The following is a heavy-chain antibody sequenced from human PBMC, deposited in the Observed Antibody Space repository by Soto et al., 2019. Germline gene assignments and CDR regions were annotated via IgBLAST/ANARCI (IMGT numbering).Heavy chain of an antibody. Sequence: QVQLVQSGAEVKKPGASVKVSCKASGYTFTSYDINWVRQATGQGLEWMGWMNPNSGNTGYAQKFQGRVTMTRNTSLSTAYLELSSLGSEDTAVYYCAGRAVAGPTRWVYYGIDVLGQGTTVTVSS. J-gene: IGHJ6*02. D-gene: IGHD6-19*01. V-gene: IGHV1-8*01. CDR1: GYTFTSYD. CDR3: AGRAVAGPTRWVYYGIDV. CDR2: MNPNSGNT.